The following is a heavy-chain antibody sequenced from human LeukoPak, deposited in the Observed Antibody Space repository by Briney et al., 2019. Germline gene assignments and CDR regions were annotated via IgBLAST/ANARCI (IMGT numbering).Heavy chain of an antibody. J-gene: IGHJ5*02. V-gene: IGHV4-59*12. CDR3: ARVASSYSMKTFDP. CDR1: GGSISSYY. Sequence: SETLSLTCTVSGGSISSYYWSWIRQPPGKGLEWIGYIYYSGSTNYNPSLKSRVTISVDTSKNQFSLKLSSVTAADTAVYYCARVASSYSMKTFDPWGQGTLVTVSS. CDR2: IYYSGST. D-gene: IGHD3-10*01.